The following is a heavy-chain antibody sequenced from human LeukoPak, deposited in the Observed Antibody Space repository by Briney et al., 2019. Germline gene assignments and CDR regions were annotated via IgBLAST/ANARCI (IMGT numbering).Heavy chain of an antibody. CDR2: FDPEDGET. CDR3: TLAAADGNHWFDP. J-gene: IGHJ5*02. Sequence: ASVKVSCKVSGYTLTELSMHWVRQPPGKGLEWMGGFDPEDGETIYAQKFQGRVTMTEDTSTDTAYMELSSLRSEDTAVYYCTLAAADGNHWFDPWGQGTLVTVSS. V-gene: IGHV1-24*01. CDR1: GYTLTELS. D-gene: IGHD6-13*01.